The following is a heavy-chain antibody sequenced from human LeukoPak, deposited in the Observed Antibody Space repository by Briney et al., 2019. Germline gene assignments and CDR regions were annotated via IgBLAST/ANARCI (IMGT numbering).Heavy chain of an antibody. V-gene: IGHV3-49*03. D-gene: IGHD4-17*01. CDR3: TRQADTGYGDYSDY. J-gene: IGHJ4*02. CDR2: IRSKAYGGTT. CDR1: GFTFGDYA. Sequence: GGSLRLSCTASGFTFGDYAMSWFRQAPGKGLEWVGCIRSKAYGGTTEYAASVKGRFTISRDDSKSIAYLQMNSLKTEDIGVYYCTRQADTGYGDYSDYWGQGTLVTVSS.